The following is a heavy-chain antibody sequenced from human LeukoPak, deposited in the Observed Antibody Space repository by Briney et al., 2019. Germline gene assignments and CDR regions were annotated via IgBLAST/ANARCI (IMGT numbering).Heavy chain of an antibody. D-gene: IGHD3-9*01. CDR2: IEGTGLNT. V-gene: IGHV3-23*01. CDR3: DDDSGYFDCLDY. J-gene: IGHJ4*02. Sequence: PGGSLRLSCAASGFTFSNYAMSWVRQPPGKGLEWVSGIEGTGLNTYYADSVSGRTTISKNNYKNTSYQQRNSPRVEDPAVYFCDDDSGYFDCLDYWGQGTQVTVSS. CDR1: GFTFSNYA.